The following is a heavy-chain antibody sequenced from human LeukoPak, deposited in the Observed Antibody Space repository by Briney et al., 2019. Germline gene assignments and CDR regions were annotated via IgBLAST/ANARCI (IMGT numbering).Heavy chain of an antibody. CDR2: INPNSGGT. D-gene: IGHD3-3*01. V-gene: IGHV1-2*02. J-gene: IGHJ6*02. Sequence: ASVKVSCKASGYIFTGYYMHWVRQAPGQGLEWMGWINPNSGGTNYAQKFQGRVTMTRDTSISTAYMELSRLRSDDTAVYYCARKVRFYYYYGMDVWGQGTTVTVSS. CDR1: GYIFTGYY. CDR3: ARKVRFYYYYGMDV.